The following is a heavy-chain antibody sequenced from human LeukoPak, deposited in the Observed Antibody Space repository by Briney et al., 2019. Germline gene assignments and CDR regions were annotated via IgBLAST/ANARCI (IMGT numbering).Heavy chain of an antibody. Sequence: GGSLRLSCAASGFIVSSNYMSWVRQPPGKGLEWVSLIYSGGTTYYADSVKGRFTISRDNSKNTLYLQMNSLRAEDTAVYYCAREVRQWGLDYWGQGTLVTVSS. CDR3: AREVRQWGLDY. J-gene: IGHJ4*02. D-gene: IGHD1-26*01. V-gene: IGHV3-66*01. CDR2: IYSGGTT. CDR1: GFIVSSNY.